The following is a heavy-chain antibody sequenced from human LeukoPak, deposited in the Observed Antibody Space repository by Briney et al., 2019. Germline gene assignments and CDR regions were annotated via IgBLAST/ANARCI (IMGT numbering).Heavy chain of an antibody. Sequence: SETLSLTCTVSGGSISSYYWSWIRQPPGKGLEWIGYVYYSGSTNYNPSLKSRVTISVDTSKNQFSLKLSSVTAADTAVYYCARDGYSGSRDAFDIWGQGTMVTVSS. CDR3: ARDGYSGSRDAFDI. J-gene: IGHJ3*02. CDR2: VYYSGST. D-gene: IGHD1-26*01. V-gene: IGHV4-59*01. CDR1: GGSISSYY.